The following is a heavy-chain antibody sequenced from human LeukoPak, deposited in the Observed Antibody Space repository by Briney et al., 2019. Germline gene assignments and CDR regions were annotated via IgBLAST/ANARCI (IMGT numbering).Heavy chain of an antibody. V-gene: IGHV3-7*01. CDR3: ARYCSGGSCYPIGY. CDR1: GFTFSSYW. CDR2: IKQDGSEK. Sequence: PGGSLRLSCAASGFTFSSYWMSWVRQAPGKGLEWVANIKQDGSEKYYVDSVKGRFTTSRDNAKNSLYLQMNSLRAEDTAVYYCARYCSGGSCYPIGYWGQGTLVTVSS. J-gene: IGHJ4*02. D-gene: IGHD2-15*01.